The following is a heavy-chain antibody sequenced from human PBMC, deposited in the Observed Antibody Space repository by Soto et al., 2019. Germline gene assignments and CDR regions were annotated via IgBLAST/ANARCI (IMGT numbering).Heavy chain of an antibody. J-gene: IGHJ6*02. CDR1: GFTFSSYG. D-gene: IGHD3-22*01. Sequence: QPGGSLRLSCAASGFTFSSYGMHWVRQAPGKGLEWVAVIWYDGSNKYYADSVKGRFTISRDNSKNTLYLQMNSLRAEDTAVYYCARATYYYDSSGSYYGMDVWGQGTTSTVSS. V-gene: IGHV3-33*01. CDR3: ARATYYYDSSGSYYGMDV. CDR2: IWYDGSNK.